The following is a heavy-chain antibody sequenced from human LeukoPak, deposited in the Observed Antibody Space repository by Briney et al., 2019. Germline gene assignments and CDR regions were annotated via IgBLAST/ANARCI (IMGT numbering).Heavy chain of an antibody. V-gene: IGHV3-49*03. J-gene: IGHJ3*02. D-gene: IGHD6-19*01. CDR1: GFTFGDYA. CDR3: SRVSTSGSYGRFDALHI. CDR2: IRSKVYGGTT. Sequence: GGSLRLSCRTSGFTFGDYALSWFRQAPGKGLEWVGFIRSKVYGGTTEYAASVKGRVIISRDDSESIAYLQMNSLKIKDTAMYYCSRVSTSGSYGRFDALHIWSQGTMVTVSS.